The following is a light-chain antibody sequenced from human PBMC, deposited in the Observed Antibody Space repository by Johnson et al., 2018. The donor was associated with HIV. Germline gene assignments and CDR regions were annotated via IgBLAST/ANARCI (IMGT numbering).Light chain of an antibody. CDR3: VTWDSSLTVGV. CDR2: EDN. J-gene: IGLJ1*01. Sequence: QSVLTQPPSVSAAPGQKVTISCSGSSSNIGNNYVSWYRQLPGTAPKVLIYEDNKRPSGIPDRFSGSKSGTSAALDIAGLQTGDEADYYCVTWDSSLTVGVFGSGTKVTVL. CDR1: SSNIGNNY. V-gene: IGLV1-51*02.